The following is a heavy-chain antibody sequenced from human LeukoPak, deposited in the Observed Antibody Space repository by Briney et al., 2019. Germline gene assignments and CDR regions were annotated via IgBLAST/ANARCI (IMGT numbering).Heavy chain of an antibody. CDR3: AKGDGYSSGCIDY. CDR2: ISSSGSTI. Sequence: GGSLRLSCAASGFTFSSHEMNWVRQAPGKGLEWVSYISSSGSTIYYADSVKGRFTISRDNAKNSLYLQMNSLRAEDTAVYYCAKGDGYSSGCIDYWGQGTLVTVSS. D-gene: IGHD6-19*01. J-gene: IGHJ4*02. CDR1: GFTFSSHE. V-gene: IGHV3-48*03.